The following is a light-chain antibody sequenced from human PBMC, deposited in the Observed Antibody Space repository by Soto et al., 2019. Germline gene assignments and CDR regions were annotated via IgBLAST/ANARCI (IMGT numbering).Light chain of an antibody. CDR2: GAS. CDR1: VSVGTD. Sequence: ILMTQSPVTLSLSPRQRATLSCTASVSVGTDLAWYQQKPGQAPRLLIYGASTRAAGVPVRFSGSGSGSEFTLTIDTLQPEDFAVYYCQQYQDWLPITFGEGTKVDTK. CDR3: QQYQDWLPIT. J-gene: IGKJ4*01. V-gene: IGKV3-15*01.